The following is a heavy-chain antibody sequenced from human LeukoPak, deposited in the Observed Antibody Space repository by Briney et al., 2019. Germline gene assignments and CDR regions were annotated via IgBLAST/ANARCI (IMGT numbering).Heavy chain of an antibody. V-gene: IGHV4-34*01. J-gene: IGHJ5*02. CDR3: ARRETTVTTSWFDP. CDR2: IYYSGST. D-gene: IGHD4-17*01. Sequence: SETLSLTCAVYGGSFSGYYWGWIRQPPGKGLEWIGSIYYSGSTYYNPSLKSRVTISVDTSKNQFSLKLSSVTAADTAVYYCARRETTVTTSWFDPWGQGTLVTVSS. CDR1: GGSFSGYY.